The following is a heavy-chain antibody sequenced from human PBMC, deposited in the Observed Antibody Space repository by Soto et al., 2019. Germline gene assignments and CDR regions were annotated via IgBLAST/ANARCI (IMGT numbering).Heavy chain of an antibody. J-gene: IGHJ4*02. CDR1: CGSIRSFH. V-gene: IGHV4-59*01. Sequence: PSETLSPPCTVSCGSIRSFHWSRIRQPPGKGLEWIGYIYYSGSTNYNPSLKSRVTISVDTSKNQFSLKLSSVTAADTAVYYCAREGVAGTKGLFDYWGQGTLVTVSS. CDR2: IYYSGST. CDR3: AREGVAGTKGLFDY. D-gene: IGHD6-19*01.